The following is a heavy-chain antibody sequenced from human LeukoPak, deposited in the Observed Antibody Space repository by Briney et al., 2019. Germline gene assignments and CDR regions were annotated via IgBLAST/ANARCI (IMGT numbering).Heavy chain of an antibody. CDR2: IYSSGSA. CDR3: ARSNGYAAIDS. CDR1: GASIKGSY. D-gene: IGHD2-8*01. J-gene: IGHJ5*01. Sequence: PSETLSLTCSVSGASIKGSYWSWIRQPAGRGLEWIDRIYSSGSANYNPSLKSRVTMSIDSSKSQFSLKVNSVTGADTAVYYCARSNGYAAIDSWAHGIMVTVSS. V-gene: IGHV4-4*07.